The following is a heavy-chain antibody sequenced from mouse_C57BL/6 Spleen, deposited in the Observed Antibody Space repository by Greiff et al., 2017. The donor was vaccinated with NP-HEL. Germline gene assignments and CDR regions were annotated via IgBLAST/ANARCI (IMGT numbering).Heavy chain of an antibody. CDR3: ARGDSSGHFDY. D-gene: IGHD3-2*02. J-gene: IGHJ2*01. CDR1: GYTFNSYW. Sequence: QVQLQQPGAELVKPGASVKLSCKASGYTFNSYWMQWVKQRPGQGLEWIGEIDPSDSYTNYNQKFKGKATLTVDTSSSTAYMQLSSLTSEDSAVYYCARGDSSGHFDYWGQGTTLTVSS. CDR2: IDPSDSYT. V-gene: IGHV1-50*01.